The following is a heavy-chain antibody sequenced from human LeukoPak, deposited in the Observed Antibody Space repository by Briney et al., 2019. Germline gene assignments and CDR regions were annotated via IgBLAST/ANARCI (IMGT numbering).Heavy chain of an antibody. CDR1: GYSFTNYW. J-gene: IGHJ4*02. Sequence: GESLKISCKGSGYSFTNYWIGWVRQMPGKGLEWMGIIFPGDSDTTYIPSFQGQVTISADKSINTAYLQWSSLKASDNAMYYCARRVDSYWFFDYWGQGTLVTVSS. V-gene: IGHV5-51*01. CDR3: ARRVDSYWFFDY. D-gene: IGHD1-26*01. CDR2: IFPGDSDT.